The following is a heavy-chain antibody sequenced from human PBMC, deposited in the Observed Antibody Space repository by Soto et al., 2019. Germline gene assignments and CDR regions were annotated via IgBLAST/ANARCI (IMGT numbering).Heavy chain of an antibody. CDR3: VRDPGAQAFYFDY. D-gene: IGHD3-10*01. Sequence: GGSLRLSCTASGYTFSNYGMHWVRQVPGKGLECVAVIWYDGSKTYYADSVKGRFTISRDISKSTLYLQMDSLRAEDTAVYYCVRDPGAQAFYFDYWGQGTRVTVSS. V-gene: IGHV3-33*01. CDR1: GYTFSNYG. CDR2: IWYDGSKT. J-gene: IGHJ4*02.